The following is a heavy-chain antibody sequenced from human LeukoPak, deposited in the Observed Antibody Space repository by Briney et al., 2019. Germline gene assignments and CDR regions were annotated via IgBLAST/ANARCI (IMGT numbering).Heavy chain of an antibody. CDR3: AKDPRIVGASAFDS. J-gene: IGHJ4*02. CDR1: GLTFSSYA. Sequence: PGGSLRLSCAASGLTFSSYAMSWVRQAPGKGLEWVSAISGSGGSTYYADSVKGRFTISRDDSKNTLYLQMNSLRAEDTAVYYCAKDPRIVGASAFDSWGQGTLVTVSS. V-gene: IGHV3-23*01. CDR2: ISGSGGST. D-gene: IGHD1-26*01.